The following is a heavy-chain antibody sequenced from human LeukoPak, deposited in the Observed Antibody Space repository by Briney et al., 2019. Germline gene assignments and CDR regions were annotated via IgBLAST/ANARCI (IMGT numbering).Heavy chain of an antibody. V-gene: IGHV1-69*13. D-gene: IGHD3-3*01. CDR1: GGTFISYA. J-gene: IGHJ4*02. Sequence: ASVKVSCKASGGTFISYAISWVRQAPGQGLEWMGGIIPIFGTANYAQKFQGRVTITADESTSTAYMELSSLRSEDTAVYYCARVSGDFWSGYQFYDFDYWGQGTLVTVSS. CDR2: IIPIFGTA. CDR3: ARVSGDFWSGYQFYDFDY.